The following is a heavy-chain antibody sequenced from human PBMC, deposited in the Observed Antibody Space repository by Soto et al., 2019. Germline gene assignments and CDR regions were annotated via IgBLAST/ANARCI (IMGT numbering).Heavy chain of an antibody. CDR2: IYYSGST. V-gene: IGHV4-59*08. J-gene: IGHJ4*02. CDR1: GGSISSDY. D-gene: IGHD4-17*01. CDR3: TRRTTGKGYFDF. Sequence: SETLSVTCTVSGGSISSDYWSWIRQPPGKGLEWIGYIYYSGSTNYNPSLKSRVTISVDTSKNQFSLKLSSVTAADTAVYYCTRRTTGKGYFDFWGQGTLVTVSS.